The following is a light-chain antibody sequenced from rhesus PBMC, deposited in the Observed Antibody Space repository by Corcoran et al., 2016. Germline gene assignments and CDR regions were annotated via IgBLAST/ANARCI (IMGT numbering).Light chain of an antibody. CDR2: KAS. V-gene: IGKV1-74*01. CDR3: LQYSSSPFT. J-gene: IGKJ3*01. CDR1: ENVNNY. Sequence: DIQMTQSPSSLSASVGDRVTITCRASENVNNYLHWYQQKPGKAPKILINKASTLQSGVPSRFSGSGSGTDFTLTISSLQPEDFATYYCLQYSSSPFTFGPGTKLDIK.